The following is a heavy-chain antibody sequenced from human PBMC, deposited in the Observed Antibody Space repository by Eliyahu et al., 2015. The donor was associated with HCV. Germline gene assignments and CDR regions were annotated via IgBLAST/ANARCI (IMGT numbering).Heavy chain of an antibody. J-gene: IGHJ6*02. V-gene: IGHV3-9*01. Sequence: EVQLVESGGGLVQPGRSLXLXCLASGFTFDXSAMHWVRQAPGKGLEWVXGIYXNSNRIGYADSVRGRFIISRDNAKHSLYLQMNSLRPEDTALYYCIKDITPGGAAVWGQGTTVTASS. D-gene: IGHD1-14*01. CDR1: GFTFDXSA. CDR2: IYXNSNRI. CDR3: IKDITPGGAAV.